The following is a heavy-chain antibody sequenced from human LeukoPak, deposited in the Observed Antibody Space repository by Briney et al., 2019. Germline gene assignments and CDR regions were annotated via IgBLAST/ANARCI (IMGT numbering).Heavy chain of an antibody. Sequence: SLRLSCAASGFTFDDYAMHWVRQAPGKGLEWVSGISWNSGSIGYADSVKGRFTISRDNSKNTLYLQMNSLRAEDTAVYYCAKTLGRTIFGEYYYGMDVWGQGTTVTVSS. V-gene: IGHV3-9*01. D-gene: IGHD3-3*01. CDR1: GFTFDDYA. CDR2: ISWNSGSI. J-gene: IGHJ6*02. CDR3: AKTLGRTIFGEYYYGMDV.